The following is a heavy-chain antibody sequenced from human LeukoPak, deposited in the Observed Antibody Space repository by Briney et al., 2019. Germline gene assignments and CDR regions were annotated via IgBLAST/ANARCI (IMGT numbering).Heavy chain of an antibody. CDR1: GYTFTSYG. CDR3: ARSKTHVEVVEPGWFDP. J-gene: IGHJ5*02. D-gene: IGHD2-15*01. CDR2: ISAYNGNT. Sequence: ASVKVSCKASGYTFTSYGISWVRQAPGQGLEWMGWISAYNGNTNYAQKVQGRVTMTTDTSTSTAYMELRSLRSDDTAVYYCARSKTHVEVVEPGWFDPGGQGTLATVSS. V-gene: IGHV1-18*01.